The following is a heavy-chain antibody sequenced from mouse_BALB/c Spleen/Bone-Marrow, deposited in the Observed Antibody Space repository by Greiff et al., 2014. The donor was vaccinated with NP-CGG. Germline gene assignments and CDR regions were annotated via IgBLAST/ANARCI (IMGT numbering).Heavy chain of an antibody. Sequence: EVQVVESGAELVKPGASVMLSCTASGFNIKDTYMHWVKQRPEQGLEWIGRIDPANGNTKYDPKFQGKATITADTSSNTAYLQLSSLTSEDTAVYYCARWLRRYYAMDYWGQGTSATVSS. V-gene: IGHV14-3*02. CDR2: IDPANGNT. CDR3: ARWLRRYYAMDY. D-gene: IGHD2-2*01. J-gene: IGHJ4*01. CDR1: GFNIKDTY.